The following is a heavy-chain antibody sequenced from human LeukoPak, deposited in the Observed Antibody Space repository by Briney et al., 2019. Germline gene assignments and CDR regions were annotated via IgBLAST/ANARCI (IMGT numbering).Heavy chain of an antibody. CDR1: GFTVSNNY. Sequence: GGSLRLSCAASGFTVSNNYLSWVRQAPGKGLEWVSFVYDGGTTVYADSVKGRFTISRDNSKNTVFLQMNSLRTDDTAMYYCAEDQQLEPFHYWGRGTLVTVSS. CDR3: AEDQQLEPFHY. CDR2: VYDGGTT. V-gene: IGHV3-53*05. J-gene: IGHJ4*02. D-gene: IGHD1-1*01.